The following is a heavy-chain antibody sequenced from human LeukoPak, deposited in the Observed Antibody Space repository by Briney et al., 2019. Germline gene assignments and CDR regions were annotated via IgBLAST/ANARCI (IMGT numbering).Heavy chain of an antibody. J-gene: IGHJ4*02. CDR1: GGSFSGYY. V-gene: IGHV4-34*01. Sequence: PSETLSLTCAVYGGSFSGYYWSWIRQPPGKGLEWIGEINHSESTNYNPSLKSRVTISVDTSKNQFSLKLSSVTAADTAVYYCAVMGMATITDFNYWGQGTLVTVSS. CDR3: AVMGMATITDFNY. CDR2: INHSEST. D-gene: IGHD5-24*01.